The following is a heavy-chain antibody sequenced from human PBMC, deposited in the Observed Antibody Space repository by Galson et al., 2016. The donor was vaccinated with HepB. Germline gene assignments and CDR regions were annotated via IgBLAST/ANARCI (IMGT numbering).Heavy chain of an antibody. CDR3: AKLSILWFGELSHFQY. CDR2: ISGSGERT. V-gene: IGHV3-23*01. CDR1: GFTFSSYA. D-gene: IGHD3-10*01. Sequence: SLRLSCAASGFTFSSYAMSWVRQAPGQGLEWVSAISGSGERTNYADSVKGRFSISRDNSKRTVYLQLNSLRAEDTAVYWCAKLSILWFGELSHFQYWGQGTLVTVSS. J-gene: IGHJ1*01.